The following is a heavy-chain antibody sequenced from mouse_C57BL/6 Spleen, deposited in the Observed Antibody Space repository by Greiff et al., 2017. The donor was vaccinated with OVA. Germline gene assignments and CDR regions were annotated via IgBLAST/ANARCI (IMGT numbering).Heavy chain of an antibody. J-gene: IGHJ3*01. V-gene: IGHV1-81*01. Sequence: VQLVESGAELARPGASVKLSCKASGYTFTSYGISWVKQRTGQGLEWIGEIYPRSGNTYYNEKFKGKATLTADKSSSTAYMELRSLTSEDSAVYFCARSFDYDPFAYWGQGTLVTVSA. CDR2: IYPRSGNT. CDR3: ARSFDYDPFAY. CDR1: GYTFTSYG. D-gene: IGHD2-4*01.